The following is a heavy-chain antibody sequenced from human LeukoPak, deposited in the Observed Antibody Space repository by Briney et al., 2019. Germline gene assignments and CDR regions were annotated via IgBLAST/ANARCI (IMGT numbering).Heavy chain of an antibody. Sequence: SQTLSLTCAISGDSVSSNSAAWNWIRQSPSRGLEWLGRTYYRSKWYNDYAVSVKSRITINPDTSKNQFSLQLNSVTPEDTAVYYCARGSRGINQYCSSTTCPILDNWGQGTLVTVSS. V-gene: IGHV6-1*01. J-gene: IGHJ4*02. D-gene: IGHD2-2*01. CDR1: GDSVSSNSAA. CDR2: TYYRSKWYN. CDR3: ARGSRGINQYCSSTTCPILDN.